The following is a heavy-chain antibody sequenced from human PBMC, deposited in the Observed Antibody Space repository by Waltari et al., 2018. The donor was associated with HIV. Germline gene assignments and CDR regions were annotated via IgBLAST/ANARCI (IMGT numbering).Heavy chain of an antibody. CDR1: GYTFTSYG. CDR3: ARAYYDILTGYFNWFDP. CDR2: ISAYNGNT. Sequence: QVQLVQSGAEVKKPGASVKVSCKASGYTFTSYGISWVRQAPGKGLEWMGWISAYNGNTNYAQKLQDRVTMTTDTSTSTAYMELRSLRSDDTAVYYCARAYYDILTGYFNWFDPWGQGTLVTVSS. J-gene: IGHJ5*02. V-gene: IGHV1-18*01. D-gene: IGHD3-9*01.